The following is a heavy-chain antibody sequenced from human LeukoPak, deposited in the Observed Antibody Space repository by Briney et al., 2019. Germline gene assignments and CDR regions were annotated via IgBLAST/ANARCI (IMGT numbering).Heavy chain of an antibody. CDR3: ARAPSYDSSGYYISDYFDY. V-gene: IGHV4-61*01. D-gene: IGHD3-22*01. CDR1: GVSVSSGSYY. J-gene: IGHJ4*02. Sequence: SETLSLTCTVSGVSVSSGSYYWSWIRQPPGKGLEWIGYIYYSGSTNYNPSLKSRVTISVDTSKNQFSLKLSSVTAADTAVYYCARAPSYDSSGYYISDYFDYWGQGTLVTVSS. CDR2: IYYSGST.